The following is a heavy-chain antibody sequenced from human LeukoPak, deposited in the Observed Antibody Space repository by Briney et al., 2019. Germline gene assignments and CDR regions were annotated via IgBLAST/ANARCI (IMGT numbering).Heavy chain of an antibody. J-gene: IGHJ4*02. Sequence: SQTLSLTCTVSGGSISSGDYYWSWIRQPPGKGLEWIGYIYYSGSTYYNPSLKSRVTISVDTSKNQFSLKLSSVTAADTAVYYCVRDHQLLSEYYFDYWGQGTLVTVSS. V-gene: IGHV4-30-4*08. D-gene: IGHD2-2*01. CDR3: VRDHQLLSEYYFDY. CDR1: GGSISSGDYY. CDR2: IYYSGST.